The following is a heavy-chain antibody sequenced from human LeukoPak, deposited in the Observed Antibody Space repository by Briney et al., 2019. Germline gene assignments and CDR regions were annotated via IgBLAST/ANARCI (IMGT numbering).Heavy chain of an antibody. Sequence: PSETLSLTCTVSGGSISPYYWSWIRQPPGKGLECIGYIYYSGSTNYNPSLKSRVTISVDTSKNQFSLKLNSVTAADTAVYYCARVYYYYMDVWGKGTTVTVSS. CDR2: IYYSGST. V-gene: IGHV4-59*01. J-gene: IGHJ6*03. CDR3: ARVYYYYMDV. CDR1: GGSISPYY.